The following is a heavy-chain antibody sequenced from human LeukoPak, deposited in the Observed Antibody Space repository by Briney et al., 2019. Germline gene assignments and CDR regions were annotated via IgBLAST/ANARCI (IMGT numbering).Heavy chain of an antibody. V-gene: IGHV3-33*08. CDR2: IWYDGSDK. CDR3: ARSFDYSQEHDAFDF. D-gene: IGHD3-9*01. Sequence: GGSLRLSCAVSGFTFSSYSMKWVRQAPGKGLEWVAVIWYDGSDKYYPNSVNGLFTISKDNSNNTLYVQINTLRVENTAVYHCARSFDYSQEHDAFDFWGQGTMVTVSS. J-gene: IGHJ3*01. CDR1: GFTFSSYS.